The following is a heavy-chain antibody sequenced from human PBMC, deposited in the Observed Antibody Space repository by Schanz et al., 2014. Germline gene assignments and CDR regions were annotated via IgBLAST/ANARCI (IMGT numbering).Heavy chain of an antibody. Sequence: QVQLQESGPGLVKPSETLSLTCTVSGDSIGTYQWSWIRQPPGKGLEWIGYVYHSGVTTYKSSLKSRVSIRVHKKKTLLPLKRISVTAADTAVYYCARSTYDFWSAFDYWGQGTLITVSS. J-gene: IGHJ4*02. CDR3: ARSTYDFWSAFDY. CDR2: VYHSGVT. V-gene: IGHV4-59*08. D-gene: IGHD3-3*01. CDR1: GDSIGTYQ.